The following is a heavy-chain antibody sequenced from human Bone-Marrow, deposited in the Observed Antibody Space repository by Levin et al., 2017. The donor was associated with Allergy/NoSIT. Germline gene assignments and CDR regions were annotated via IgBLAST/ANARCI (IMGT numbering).Heavy chain of an antibody. D-gene: IGHD2-21*01. Sequence: SGGSLRLSCEVSGLTFSTNSMTWVRQAPGKGLEWVASISGSSNYKNYADPVNGRFTISRDNAKNSLYLQMDSLRAEDTAVYYCADCRGGHCKLGAFDPWGQGTVVTVSS. CDR2: ISGSSNYK. J-gene: IGHJ5*02. CDR1: GLTFSTNS. CDR3: ADCRGGHCKLGAFDP. V-gene: IGHV3-21*01.